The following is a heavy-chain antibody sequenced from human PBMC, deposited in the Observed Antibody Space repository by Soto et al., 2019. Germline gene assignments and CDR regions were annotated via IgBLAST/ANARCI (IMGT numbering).Heavy chain of an antibody. J-gene: IGHJ4*02. CDR3: AREPFCGGDCYPYFDY. D-gene: IGHD2-21*02. V-gene: IGHV3-30-3*01. CDR1: GFTFSSYA. CDR2: ISYDGSNK. Sequence: QVQLVESGGGVVQPGRSLRLSCAASGFTFSSYAMHWVRQAPGKGLEWVAVISYDGSNKYYADSVKGRFTISRDNSKNTLYLQMNSLRAEDTAVYYCAREPFCGGDCYPYFDYWGQGTLVTVSS.